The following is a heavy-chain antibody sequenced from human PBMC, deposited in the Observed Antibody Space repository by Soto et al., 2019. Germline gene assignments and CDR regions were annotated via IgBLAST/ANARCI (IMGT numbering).Heavy chain of an antibody. Sequence: ASVKVSCKASGYSFTSYGISWVRQAPGQGLEWMGWISAYNGNTNYAQKLQGRVTMTTDTSTSTAYMELRSLRSDDTAVYYCARALSYILTGHYQFYYWGKGTLVPVSS. D-gene: IGHD3-9*01. V-gene: IGHV1-18*01. CDR3: ARALSYILTGHYQFYY. CDR1: GYSFTSYG. J-gene: IGHJ4*02. CDR2: ISAYNGNT.